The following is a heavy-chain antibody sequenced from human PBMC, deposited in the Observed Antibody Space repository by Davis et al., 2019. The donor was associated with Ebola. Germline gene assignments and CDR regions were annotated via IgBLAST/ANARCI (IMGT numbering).Heavy chain of an antibody. J-gene: IGHJ6*04. CDR3: AKGSVRGDSYYYYGMDV. CDR1: GFTFSSYA. Sequence: SLKISCAASGFTFSSYAMHWVRQAPGKGLEWVSGISWNSGSIGYADSVKGRFTISRDNAKNSLYLQMNSLRAEDTALYYCAKGSVRGDSYYYYGMDVWGKGTTVTVSS. V-gene: IGHV3-9*01. D-gene: IGHD2-21*02. CDR2: ISWNSGSI.